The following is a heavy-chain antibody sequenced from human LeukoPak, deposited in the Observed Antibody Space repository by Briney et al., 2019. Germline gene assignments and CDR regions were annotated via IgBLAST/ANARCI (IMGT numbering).Heavy chain of an antibody. V-gene: IGHV3-49*03. D-gene: IGHD5-18*01. Sequence: GGSLRLSCTASGFTFGDYSMSWFRRAPGKGLEWVGFIRSKAYGGTSEYAASVKGRFTISRDDSRGIAYLQMNSLETEDTAVYYCTSNPGYSYGSLDAFDIWGQGTMVTVSS. J-gene: IGHJ3*02. CDR1: GFTFGDYS. CDR3: TSNPGYSYGSLDAFDI. CDR2: IRSKAYGGTS.